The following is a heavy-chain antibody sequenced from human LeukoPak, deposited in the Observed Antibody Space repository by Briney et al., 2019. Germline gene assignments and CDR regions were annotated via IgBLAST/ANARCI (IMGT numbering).Heavy chain of an antibody. Sequence: SETLSLTCTVYGGSFTDYFWTWIRHSPGKGLEWIGEINDYTGDTNYNPSLNSRVSIALEKSKNQFSLELKSVTAADTAVYYCARGRIAKIVVVHSFSYGMDVWGQGTTVTVSS. D-gene: IGHD3-22*01. J-gene: IGHJ6*02. CDR3: ARGRIAKIVVVHSFSYGMDV. CDR2: INDYTGDT. CDR1: GGSFTDYF. V-gene: IGHV4-34*01.